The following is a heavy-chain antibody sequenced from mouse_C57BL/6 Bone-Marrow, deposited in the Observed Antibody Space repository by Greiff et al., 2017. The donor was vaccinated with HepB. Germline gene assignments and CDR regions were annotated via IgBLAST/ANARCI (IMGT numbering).Heavy chain of an antibody. CDR1: GYTFTDYY. J-gene: IGHJ4*01. D-gene: IGHD2-4*01. CDR2: INPYNGGT. CDR3: ASSPMITTRDAMDY. Sequence: VQLKESGPVLVKPGASVKMSCKASGYTFTDYYMNWVKQSHGKSLEWIGVINPYNGGTSYNQKFKGKATLTVDKSSSTAYMELNSLTSEDSAVYYCASSPMITTRDAMDYWGQGTSVTVSS. V-gene: IGHV1-19*01.